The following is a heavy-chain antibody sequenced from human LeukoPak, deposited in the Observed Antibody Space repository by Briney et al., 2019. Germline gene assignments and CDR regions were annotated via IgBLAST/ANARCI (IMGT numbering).Heavy chain of an antibody. CDR1: GFTFSSYS. V-gene: IGHV3-21*01. D-gene: IGHD3-22*01. CDR3: ARTYDSSGYLSWYFDY. CDR2: ISSSSSYI. J-gene: IGHJ4*02. Sequence: GGSLRLSCAASGFTFSSYSMNRVRQAPGKGLEWVSSISSSSSYIYYADSVKGRFTISRDNAKNSLYLQMNSLRAEDTAVYYCARTYDSSGYLSWYFDYWGQGTLVTVSS.